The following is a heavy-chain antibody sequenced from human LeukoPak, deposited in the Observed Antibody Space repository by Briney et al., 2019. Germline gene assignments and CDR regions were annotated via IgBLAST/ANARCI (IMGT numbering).Heavy chain of an antibody. Sequence: SETLSLTCTVSGGSIGNYYWSWIRQPAGKGLEWIGHIYITGSTNYNPSLKSRVTMSVDTSKNQFSLRLSSVTAADTAVYYCTRGSIAYYYMDVWGKGTTVTISS. J-gene: IGHJ6*03. CDR3: TRGSIAYYYMDV. D-gene: IGHD3-22*01. V-gene: IGHV4-4*07. CDR2: IYITGST. CDR1: GGSIGNYY.